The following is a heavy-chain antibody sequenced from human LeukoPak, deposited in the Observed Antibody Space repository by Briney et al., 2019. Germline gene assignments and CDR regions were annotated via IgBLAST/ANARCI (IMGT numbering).Heavy chain of an antibody. CDR3: AELGITMIGGV. Sequence: PGGSLRLSCVASGFTFSSYEMNWVRQAPGKGLEWFSYITSSDSTTHYADSVKGRFTISRDNAKNSLYLQMNSLRAEDTAVYYCAELGITMIGGVWGKGTTVTISS. J-gene: IGHJ6*04. D-gene: IGHD3-10*02. CDR1: GFTFSSYE. CDR2: ITSSDSTT. V-gene: IGHV3-48*03.